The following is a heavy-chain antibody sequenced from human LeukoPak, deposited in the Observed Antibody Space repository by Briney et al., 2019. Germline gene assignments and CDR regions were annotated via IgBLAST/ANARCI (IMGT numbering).Heavy chain of an antibody. CDR3: AKDPRVGSRVATPCH. Sequence: GGSLRLSCAASGFTFTSYAMSWVRQATGKGLEWVSAISGSGGSTYYADSVKGRFTISRDNSKSTLFLQMNSLRAEDTAVYYCAKDPRVGSRVATPCHWGQGTLVTVSS. D-gene: IGHD5-24*01. CDR2: ISGSGGST. CDR1: GFTFTSYA. V-gene: IGHV3-23*01. J-gene: IGHJ4*02.